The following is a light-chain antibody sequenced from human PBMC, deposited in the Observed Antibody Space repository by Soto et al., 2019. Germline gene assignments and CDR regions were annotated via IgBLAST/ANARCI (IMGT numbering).Light chain of an antibody. CDR3: QQYCSRTLT. V-gene: IGKV3-15*01. CDR1: QSVTNN. J-gene: IGKJ4*01. CDR2: GVS. Sequence: EIVMTQSPATLSVSPGERATLSCRASQSVTNNWLAWYQQKPGQAPRLLIYGVSTRATGIPARLSGSGSGATFTITISSLQSEDFADYYWQQYCSRTLTFGRGTKVEIK.